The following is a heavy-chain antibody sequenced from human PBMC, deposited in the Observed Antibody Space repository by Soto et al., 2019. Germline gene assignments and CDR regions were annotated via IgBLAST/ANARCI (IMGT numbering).Heavy chain of an antibody. Sequence: GALRLSCAASGFTFSDYYLSWIRQAPGKGLEWVSYISSSGSTIYYADSVKGRFTISRDNAKNSLYLQMNSLRAEDTAVYYCARPKLAAAGKIDYWGQGTLVTVSS. D-gene: IGHD6-13*01. CDR2: ISSSGSTI. J-gene: IGHJ4*02. CDR1: GFTFSDYY. CDR3: ARPKLAAAGKIDY. V-gene: IGHV3-11*01.